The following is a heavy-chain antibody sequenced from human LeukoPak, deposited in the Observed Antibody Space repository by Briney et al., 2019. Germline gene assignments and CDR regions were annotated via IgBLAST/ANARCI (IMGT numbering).Heavy chain of an antibody. CDR2: IIPIFGTA. Sequence: GASVNVSCKASGYTFTSYGISWVRQAPGQGLEWMGGIIPIFGTANYAQKFQGRVTITADESTSTAYMELSSLRSEDTAVYYCASQQPSDDYWGQGTLVTVSS. J-gene: IGHJ4*02. CDR3: ASQQPSDDY. D-gene: IGHD6-13*01. CDR1: GYTFTSYG. V-gene: IGHV1-69*13.